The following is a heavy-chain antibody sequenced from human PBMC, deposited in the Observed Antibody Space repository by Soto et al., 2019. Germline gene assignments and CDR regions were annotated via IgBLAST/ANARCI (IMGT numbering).Heavy chain of an antibody. CDR1: GGTFSSYA. J-gene: IGHJ4*02. V-gene: IGHV1-69*13. CDR2: IIPIFGTA. Sequence: SVKVSCKASGGTFSSYAISWVRQAPGQGLEWMGGIIPIFGTANYAQKFQGRVTITADESTSTACMELSSLRSEDTAVYYCARALVYDILTGPHDYWGQGTLVTVSS. CDR3: ARALVYDILTGPHDY. D-gene: IGHD3-9*01.